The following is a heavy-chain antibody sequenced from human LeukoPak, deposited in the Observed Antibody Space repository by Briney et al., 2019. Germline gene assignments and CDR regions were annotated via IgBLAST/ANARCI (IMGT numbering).Heavy chain of an antibody. V-gene: IGHV4-59*01. J-gene: IGHJ4*02. Sequence: SETLSLTCTVSGGSLSSYYWSWIRQPPGKGLEWIGYIYYSGSTNYNPSLKSRVTISVDTSKNQFSLKLSSVTAADTAVYYCARSLTMIVVFDYWGQGTLVTVSS. CDR2: IYYSGST. CDR3: ARSLTMIVVFDY. CDR1: GGSLSSYY. D-gene: IGHD3-22*01.